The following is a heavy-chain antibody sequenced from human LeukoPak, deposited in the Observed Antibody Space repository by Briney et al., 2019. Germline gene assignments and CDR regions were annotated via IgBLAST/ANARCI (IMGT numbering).Heavy chain of an antibody. J-gene: IGHJ6*02. V-gene: IGHV3-23*01. CDR1: GFAFSSYA. CDR2: ISGSGGST. Sequence: PGGSLRLSCAASGFAFSSYAMSWVRQAPGKGLEWVSAISGSGGSTYYADSVKGRFTISRDNSKNTLYLHMNSLRAEDTAVYYCAKVRSGYYYYGMDVWGQGTTVTVSS. D-gene: IGHD3-3*01. CDR3: AKVRSGYYYYGMDV.